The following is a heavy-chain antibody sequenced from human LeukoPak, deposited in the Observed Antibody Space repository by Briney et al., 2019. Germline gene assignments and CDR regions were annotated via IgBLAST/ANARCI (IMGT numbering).Heavy chain of an antibody. CDR1: GFTFSSYS. V-gene: IGHV3-21*01. J-gene: IGHJ4*02. CDR3: ARGGIGSSWFQYYFDY. Sequence: GGSLRVSCAASGFTFSSYSMNWVRQAPGKGLEWVSSISSSSSYIYYADSVKGRFTISRDNAKNSLYLQMNSLRAEDTAVYYCARGGIGSSWFQYYFDYWGQGTLVTVSS. D-gene: IGHD6-13*01. CDR2: ISSSSSYI.